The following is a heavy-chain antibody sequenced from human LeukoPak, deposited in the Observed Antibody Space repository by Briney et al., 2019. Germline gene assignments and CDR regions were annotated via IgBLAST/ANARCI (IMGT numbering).Heavy chain of an antibody. CDR3: ARAGYYDVSGDRLYYLES. V-gene: IGHV1-46*01. Sequence: GASVKVSCKASGYTLTYYYLHWVREAPGQGLEWVGILNPRGGSQTFAQKFQGRVTVTTDTSTSTVYLELSSLRSDDMAVYYCARAGYYDVSGDRLYYLESWGQGTPVTVSS. D-gene: IGHD3-16*01. CDR1: GYTLTYYY. J-gene: IGHJ4*02. CDR2: LNPRGGSQ.